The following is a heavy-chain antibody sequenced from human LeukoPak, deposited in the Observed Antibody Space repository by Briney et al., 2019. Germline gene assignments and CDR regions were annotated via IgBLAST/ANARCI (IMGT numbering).Heavy chain of an antibody. V-gene: IGHV3-48*01. CDR2: ISSSSSTI. CDR3: AREMAGTGIDY. Sequence: PGGSLRLSCAASGFTFSSYSMNWVRQAPGKGLEWVSYISSSSSTIYYADSVKGRFTISRDNAKNSLYLQMNSLRAEDTAVYYCAREMAGTGIDYWGLGTLVTVSS. J-gene: IGHJ4*02. D-gene: IGHD6-19*01. CDR1: GFTFSSYS.